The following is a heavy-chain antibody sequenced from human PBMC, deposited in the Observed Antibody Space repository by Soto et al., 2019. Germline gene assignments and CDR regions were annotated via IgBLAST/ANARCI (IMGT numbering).Heavy chain of an antibody. Sequence: LSLTCTVSGGSLTKYYWSWIRQPAGKGLEGIGRVSTSGNVVSKASLRSRLTMSVDTSKNQFSLRLTSVTAADTAVYYCARDNNDFWSLYPLAFDYWGQGALVTVSS. CDR1: GGSLTKYY. V-gene: IGHV4-4*07. CDR3: ARDNNDFWSLYPLAFDY. D-gene: IGHD3-3*01. CDR2: VSTSGNV. J-gene: IGHJ4*02.